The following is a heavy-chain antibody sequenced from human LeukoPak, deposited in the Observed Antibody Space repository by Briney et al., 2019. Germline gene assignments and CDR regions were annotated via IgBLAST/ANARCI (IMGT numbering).Heavy chain of an antibody. CDR3: AKDHVVVVAATSNWFDP. J-gene: IGHJ5*02. D-gene: IGHD2-15*01. CDR1: GFTFSNYG. CDR2: IRYDGSNK. Sequence: GGSLRLSCAASGFTFSNYGMHWVRQAPGKGLEWVAFIRYDGSNKYYADSVNGRFTISRDNSKNTLYLQMNSLRTEDTAVYYCAKDHVVVVAATSNWFDPWGQGTLVTVSS. V-gene: IGHV3-30*02.